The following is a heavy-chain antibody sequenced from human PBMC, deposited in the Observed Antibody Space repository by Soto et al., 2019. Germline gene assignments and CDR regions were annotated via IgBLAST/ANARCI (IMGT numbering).Heavy chain of an antibody. J-gene: IGHJ5*02. Sequence: SETLSLTCTVSGDSMTSSSYYWGWIRQPPGKGLEWIGSIYYSERTSYNSGSTYYSPSLKSRVTISEDTSKSQFSLKLSSVTAADTAVYYCAGHTRNQFDPWGQGTLVTVSS. CDR1: GDSMTSSSYY. CDR2: IYYSERTSYNSGST. V-gene: IGHV4-39*01. CDR3: AGHTRNQFDP.